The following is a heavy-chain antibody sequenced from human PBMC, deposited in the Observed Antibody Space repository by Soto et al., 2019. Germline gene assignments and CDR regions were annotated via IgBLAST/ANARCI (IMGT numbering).Heavy chain of an antibody. CDR3: ARSPTRGYSGYDSLFDY. Sequence: SVKVSCKASGGTFSSYAISWLRQSPGQGLEWMGGIIPIFGTANYAQKFQGRVTITADESTSTAYMELSSLRSEDTAVYYCARSPTRGYSGYDSLFDYWGQGTLVTVSS. CDR2: IIPIFGTA. V-gene: IGHV1-69*13. D-gene: IGHD5-12*01. CDR1: GGTFSSYA. J-gene: IGHJ4*02.